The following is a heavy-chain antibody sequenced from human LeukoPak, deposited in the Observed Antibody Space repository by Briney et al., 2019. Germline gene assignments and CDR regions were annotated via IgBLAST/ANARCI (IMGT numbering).Heavy chain of an antibody. D-gene: IGHD3-22*01. Sequence: PSEPLSLPCLVSGGSISTSSYYWGWIRQPPGKGLEWIWTIYYSGSTYYNPSLKSRVTISVDTSKNQFSLKLSSVTAADTAVYYCARETKTFYFDSSAYYPYYFDSWGQGTLVTVSS. V-gene: IGHV4-39*02. CDR1: GGSISTSSYY. CDR3: ARETKTFYFDSSAYYPYYFDS. CDR2: IYYSGST. J-gene: IGHJ4*02.